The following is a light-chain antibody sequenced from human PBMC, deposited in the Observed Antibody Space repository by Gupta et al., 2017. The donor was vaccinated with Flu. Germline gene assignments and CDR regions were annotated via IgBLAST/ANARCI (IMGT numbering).Light chain of an antibody. CDR3: QQSYGTPYS. CDR1: QSISSY. Sequence: DLQLTQSPYSLSASVGDRVTITCRASQSISSYLNWYQQKPGKAPKVLIYAASSLQSGVPSRFSGSGSGTDFTLTISSLQFEDFATYYCQQSYGTPYSFGQGTKLEIK. J-gene: IGKJ2*03. CDR2: AAS. V-gene: IGKV1-39*01.